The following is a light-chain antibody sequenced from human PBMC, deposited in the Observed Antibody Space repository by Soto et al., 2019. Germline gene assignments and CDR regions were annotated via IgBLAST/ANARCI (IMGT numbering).Light chain of an antibody. CDR3: QKYTNVPA. J-gene: IGKJ4*01. CDR2: AAS. V-gene: IGKV1-27*01. Sequence: DIQMTQSPSSLSASVGDRVTITCRASQGISNYLAWYQQIPGKVPKLLISAASTLQSGVPSRFSGSGSGTDFTLTIRSLQPEDVATYYCQKYTNVPAFGGGTKVAIK. CDR1: QGISNY.